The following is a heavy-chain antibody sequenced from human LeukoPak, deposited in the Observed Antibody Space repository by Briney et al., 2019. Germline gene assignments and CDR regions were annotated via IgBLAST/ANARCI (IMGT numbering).Heavy chain of an antibody. D-gene: IGHD6-19*01. Sequence: GGSLRLSCAASGFTFSTYAMSWVRQAPGKGLEWVSTFSGSGGTTYYADSVKGRFTTSRDNSKNTLYLQMNSLRAEDTAVYYCAKEPYSSGPGGSFNYWGQGTLVTVSS. CDR1: GFTFSTYA. V-gene: IGHV3-23*01. CDR3: AKEPYSSGPGGSFNY. J-gene: IGHJ4*02. CDR2: FSGSGGTT.